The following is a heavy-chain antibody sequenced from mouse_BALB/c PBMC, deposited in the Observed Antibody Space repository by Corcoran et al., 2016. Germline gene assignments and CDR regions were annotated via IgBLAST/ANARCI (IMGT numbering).Heavy chain of an antibody. CDR3: ARKDSHGAMDY. V-gene: IGHV1-9*01. Sequence: QVQLQQSGAELMKPGASVKISCKATGYTFSSYWIEWVKQRPGHGLEWIGEILPGSGSTNYNEKFKGKATFTADTSSNTAYMQLSSLTSEDSAVYYCARKDSHGAMDYWGQGTSVTVSS. CDR1: GYTFSSYW. CDR2: ILPGSGST. D-gene: IGHD6-1*01. J-gene: IGHJ4*01.